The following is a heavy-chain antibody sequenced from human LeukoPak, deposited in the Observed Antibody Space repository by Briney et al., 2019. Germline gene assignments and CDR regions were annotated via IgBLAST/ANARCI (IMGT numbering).Heavy chain of an antibody. CDR2: INHSGRT. V-gene: IGHV4-34*01. CDR1: GRSFSSYY. Sequence: PSETLSLTCAVDGRSFSSYYWSWIRQPPGKGLEWIGEINHSGRTKYNPSLKSRLTMSEDTSNNQFSLKLNSVSAADTGVYYCATPVSGDANWFDPWGQGTLVTVSS. J-gene: IGHJ5*02. CDR3: ATPVSGDANWFDP. D-gene: IGHD1-14*01.